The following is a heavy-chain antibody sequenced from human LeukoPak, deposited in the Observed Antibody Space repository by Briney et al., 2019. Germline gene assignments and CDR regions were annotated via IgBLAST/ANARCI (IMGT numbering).Heavy chain of an antibody. J-gene: IGHJ4*02. V-gene: IGHV3-23*01. CDR2: ISGSGGST. CDR1: GFTFSSYA. D-gene: IGHD2-15*01. CDR3: AKVDCSGGSCYYPDY. Sequence: GGSLRLSCAASGFTFSSYAMSWVRQAPGKGLEWVSAISGSGGSTYYAGSVKGRFTISRDKSKNTLYLQMNSLRAEDTAVYYCAKVDCSGGSCYYPDYWGQGTLVTVSS.